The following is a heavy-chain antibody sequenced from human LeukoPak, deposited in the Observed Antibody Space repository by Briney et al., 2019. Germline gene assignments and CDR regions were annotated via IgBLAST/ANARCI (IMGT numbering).Heavy chain of an antibody. J-gene: IGHJ5*02. V-gene: IGHV3-66*02. CDR1: GLTVSTNY. D-gene: IGHD5-18*01. CDR3: ARARGYSYGYFGYNWFDP. CDR2: IYSDGNT. Sequence: GGSLRLSCAASGLTVSTNYMSWVRQAPGKGLEWVSVIYSDGNTYYADSVKGRFTISRDNSRNTLHLQMSGLRVEDTAVYYCARARGYSYGYFGYNWFDPWGQGTLVTVSS.